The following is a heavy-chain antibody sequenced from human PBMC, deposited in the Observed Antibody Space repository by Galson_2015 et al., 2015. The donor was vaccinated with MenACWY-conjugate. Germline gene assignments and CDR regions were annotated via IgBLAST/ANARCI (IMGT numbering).Heavy chain of an antibody. J-gene: IGHJ6*03. CDR1: GDSVLSNSAA. CDR3: ARSDGHFYSYMDV. CDR2: TYYRSKWYS. V-gene: IGHV6-1*01. Sequence: CAISGDSVLSNSAAWHWIRQSPSRGLEWLGRTYYRSKWYSGYAISVKSRITINPDSSKHQFSLHLNSVTPEDTAVYYCARSDGHFYSYMDVWGQGTTVTVSS.